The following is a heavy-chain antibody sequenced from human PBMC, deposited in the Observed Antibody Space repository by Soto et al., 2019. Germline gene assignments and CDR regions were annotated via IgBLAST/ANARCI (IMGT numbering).Heavy chain of an antibody. CDR3: AKTAGSGSYYSNYYYYGMDV. D-gene: IGHD3-10*01. V-gene: IGHV3-23*01. CDR1: GFTFSSYA. Sequence: PGGSLRLSCAASGFTFSSYAMSWVRQAPGKGLEWVSAISGSGGSTYYADSVKGRFTISRDHSKNTLYLQMNSLRAEDTAVYYCAKTAGSGSYYSNYYYYGMDVWGQGTTVTVSS. CDR2: ISGSGGST. J-gene: IGHJ6*01.